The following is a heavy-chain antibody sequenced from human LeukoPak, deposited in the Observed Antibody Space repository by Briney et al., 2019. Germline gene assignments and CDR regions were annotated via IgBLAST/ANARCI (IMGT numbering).Heavy chain of an antibody. CDR2: ISAYNGNT. CDR1: GYTFTSYG. V-gene: IGHV1-18*01. Sequence: GASVKVSCKASGYTFTSYGISWVRQAPGQGLEWMGWISAYNGNTNYAQKLQGRVTMNTDTSTSTAYMELRSLRSDDTAVYYCAREQCSSTSCYYWFDPWGQGTLVTVSS. D-gene: IGHD2-2*01. J-gene: IGHJ5*02. CDR3: AREQCSSTSCYYWFDP.